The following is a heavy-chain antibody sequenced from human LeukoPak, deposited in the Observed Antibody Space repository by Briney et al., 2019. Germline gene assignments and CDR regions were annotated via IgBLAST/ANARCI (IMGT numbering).Heavy chain of an antibody. V-gene: IGHV4-39*01. J-gene: IGHJ4*02. D-gene: IGHD4/OR15-4a*01. CDR3: ARLIKGANRRFDY. CDR2: IYSSGNT. Sequence: PSETLSLTCTVSGGSISSTSNTWGWIRQHPGKGLEWIGNIYSSGNTYYNPSLKSRVTISADTSKNQFSLNLSSVTAADTAVYYCARLIKGANRRFDYWGQGTLVTVSS. CDR1: GGSISSTSNT.